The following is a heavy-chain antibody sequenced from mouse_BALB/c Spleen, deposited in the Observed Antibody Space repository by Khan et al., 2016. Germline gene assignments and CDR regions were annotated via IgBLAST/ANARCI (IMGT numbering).Heavy chain of an antibody. CDR1: GFNIKDTY. J-gene: IGHJ2*01. CDR3: ASAYGSSPDY. Sequence: VQLKQSGAELVKPGASVKLSCTASGFNIKDTYMHWVKQRPEQGLEWIGRIDSAYGNTKYDPKFQGKATITADTSSNTAYLQLSSLTSEDTAVYYCASAYGSSPDYWGQGTTLTVSS. D-gene: IGHD1-1*01. CDR2: IDSAYGNT. V-gene: IGHV14-3*02.